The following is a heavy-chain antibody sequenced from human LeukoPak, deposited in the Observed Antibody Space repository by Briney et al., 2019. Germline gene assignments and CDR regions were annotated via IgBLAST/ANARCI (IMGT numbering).Heavy chain of an antibody. D-gene: IGHD3-10*01. CDR1: GDSVSSNSAA. J-gene: IGHJ3*02. CDR3: ARGLYYYGSGSYSPDAFDI. Sequence: SQTLSLTCAISGDSVSSNSAAWNWIRQSPSRGLEWLGRTYYRSKWYNDYAVSVKSRITINPDTSKNQFSLQLNSVTPEDTAVYYCARGLYYYGSGSYSPDAFDIWGQGIMVTVSS. V-gene: IGHV6-1*01. CDR2: TYYRSKWYN.